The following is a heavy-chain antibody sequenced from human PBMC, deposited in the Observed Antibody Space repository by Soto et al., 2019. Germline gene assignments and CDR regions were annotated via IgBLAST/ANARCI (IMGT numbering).Heavy chain of an antibody. D-gene: IGHD3-9*01. CDR3: ATARGRAFRYFDF. CDR1: GYFFTDYS. V-gene: IGHV1-69-2*01. Sequence: EVQLVQSGAEVKKPGATVKISCKVSGYFFTDYSMHWVQQAPGRGLEWMGLVDPEGGETTYAEKFQGRVTITADTSTDTAYMELSSLRSEDTAVYYCATARGRAFRYFDFWGQGTTVTVSS. CDR2: VDPEGGET. J-gene: IGHJ6*02.